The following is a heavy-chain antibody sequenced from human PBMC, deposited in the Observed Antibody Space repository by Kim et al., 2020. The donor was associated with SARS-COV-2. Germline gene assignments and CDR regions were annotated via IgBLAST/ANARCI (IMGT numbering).Heavy chain of an antibody. V-gene: IGHV3-30*04. CDR2: ISYDGSNK. CDR3: ARDRAIYSSGWYLFDY. CDR1: GFTFSSYA. J-gene: IGHJ4*01. Sequence: GGSLRLSCAASGFTFSSYAMHWVRQAPGKGLEWVAVISYDGSNKYYADSVKGRFTISRDNSKNTLYLQMNSLRAEDTAVYYCARDRAIYSSGWYLFDYWG. D-gene: IGHD6-19*01.